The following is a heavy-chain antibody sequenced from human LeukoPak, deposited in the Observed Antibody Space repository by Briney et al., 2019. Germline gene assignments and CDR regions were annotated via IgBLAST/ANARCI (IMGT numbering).Heavy chain of an antibody. CDR2: ISYDGSNK. CDR1: GFTFSSYA. V-gene: IGHV3-30-3*01. D-gene: IGHD3-3*01. Sequence: GGSLRLSCAASGFTFSSYAMHWVRQAPGKGLEWVAVISYDGSNKYYADSVKGRFTISRDNSKNTLYLQMNSLRAEDTAVCYCARDFVSYYYDFWSGSGLYGMDVWGQGTTVTVSS. J-gene: IGHJ6*02. CDR3: ARDFVSYYYDFWSGSGLYGMDV.